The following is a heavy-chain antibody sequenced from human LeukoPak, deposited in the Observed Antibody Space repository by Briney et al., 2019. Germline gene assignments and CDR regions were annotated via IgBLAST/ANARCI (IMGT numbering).Heavy chain of an antibody. V-gene: IGHV1-69*05. J-gene: IGHJ6*03. CDR2: IIPIFGTA. CDR1: GGTFSSYA. D-gene: IGHD1-14*01. CDR3: ARTTPENNYYYMDV. Sequence: ASVKVSCKASGGTFSSYAISWVRQAPGQGLEWMGGIIPIFGTANYAQKFQGRVTITTDESTSTAYMELSSLRSEDTAVYYCARTTPENNYYYMDVWGKGTTVTVSS.